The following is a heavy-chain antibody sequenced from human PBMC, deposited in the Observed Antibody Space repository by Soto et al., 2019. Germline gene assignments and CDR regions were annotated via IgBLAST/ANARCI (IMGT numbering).Heavy chain of an antibody. Sequence: QVHLVESGGGLVKPGGSLRLSCAASGFTFSDYYMHWIRQAPGKGLEWVSYISGSGDTIHYADSVQGRFTISRDNAKSSVYLQMSSLRAEDTAVYYCARVGCSASCFSDCFDPWGQGTLVTVSS. CDR3: ARVGCSASCFSDCFDP. CDR1: GFTFSDYY. CDR2: ISGSGDTI. V-gene: IGHV3-11*01. J-gene: IGHJ5*02. D-gene: IGHD2-2*01.